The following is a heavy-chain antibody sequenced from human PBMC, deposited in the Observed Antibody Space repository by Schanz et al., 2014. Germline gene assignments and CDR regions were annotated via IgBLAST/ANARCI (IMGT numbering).Heavy chain of an antibody. CDR3: ARDFSAYVGNYFDY. CDR1: GYTLSAYS. J-gene: IGHJ4*02. Sequence: QVQLVQSGTQVKKPGASVKVSCKASGYTLSAYSLHWVRQAPGQGLEWMGWINGYNGHTLYAQKCQGRVTMTTDTSTSTSYMELTSLRFDDTAVYYCARDFSAYVGNYFDYWGQGTLVTVSS. V-gene: IGHV1-18*01. D-gene: IGHD5-12*01. CDR2: INGYNGHT.